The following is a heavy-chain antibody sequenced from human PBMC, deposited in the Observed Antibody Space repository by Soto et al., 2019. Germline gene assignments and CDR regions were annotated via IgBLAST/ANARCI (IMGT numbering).Heavy chain of an antibody. Sequence: QVQLVQSGAEVKKPGSSVKVSCKASGGTFSSYAISWVRQAPGQGLEWMGGIIPIFGTANYAQKFQGRVTITADESTSTAYMELSSLRSEDTAVYYCARAFSGYCSGGSCPTSAFDIWGQGTMVTVSS. CDR1: GGTFSSYA. CDR2: IIPIFGTA. J-gene: IGHJ3*02. CDR3: ARAFSGYCSGGSCPTSAFDI. D-gene: IGHD2-15*01. V-gene: IGHV1-69*01.